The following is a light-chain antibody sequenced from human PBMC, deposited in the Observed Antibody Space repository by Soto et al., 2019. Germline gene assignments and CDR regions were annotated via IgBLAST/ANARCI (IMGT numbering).Light chain of an antibody. CDR1: QSVSSNY. V-gene: IGKV3-20*01. Sequence: EIVLTQSPGTLSLSPGERATLSCRASQSVSSNYLAWYQQKPGQALRLLIYGASSRATGIPDRFSGSGSGTDFTLTISRLEPEDFAVYYCQQYGSSPFTFGPGTKVDIK. J-gene: IGKJ3*01. CDR2: GAS. CDR3: QQYGSSPFT.